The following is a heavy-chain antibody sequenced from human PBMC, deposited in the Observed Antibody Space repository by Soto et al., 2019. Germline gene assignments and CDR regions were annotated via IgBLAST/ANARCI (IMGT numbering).Heavy chain of an antibody. J-gene: IGHJ4*02. CDR2: IFWDDDK. D-gene: IGHD3-10*01. V-gene: IGHV2-5*02. Sequence: SGPTLVNXTQTLTLTCTFSGFSITTSGVGVGWIRQPPGKALEWLALIFWDDDKRYSPSLKSRLTIAMDTSKNQVVLTMTNMDPVDTATYYCAHFSREFHLILSHYWFDYWGQGTLVTVSS. CDR1: GFSITTSGVG. CDR3: AHFSREFHLILSHYWFDY.